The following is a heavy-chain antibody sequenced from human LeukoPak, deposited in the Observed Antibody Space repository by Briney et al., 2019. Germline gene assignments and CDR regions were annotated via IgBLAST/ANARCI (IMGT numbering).Heavy chain of an antibody. J-gene: IGHJ5*02. CDR3: ARVNSIAANNWFDP. D-gene: IGHD6-13*01. V-gene: IGHV1-18*01. CDR1: GYTFTSYG. CDR2: ISAYNGNT. Sequence: GASVKVSCKASGYTFTSYGISWVRQAPGQGLEWMGWISAYNGNTNYAQKLQGRVTMTTDTSTSTAYMELRSLRSDDTAVYYCARVNSIAANNWFDPWGQGTLVTVSS.